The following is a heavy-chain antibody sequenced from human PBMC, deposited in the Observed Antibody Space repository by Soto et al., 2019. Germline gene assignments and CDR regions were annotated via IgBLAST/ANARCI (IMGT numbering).Heavy chain of an antibody. J-gene: IGHJ6*02. D-gene: IGHD3-9*01. CDR3: ARGVNYDVLTGPKYYGMDV. Sequence: ASVKVSCKSSGYTFTNYYMHWVRQAPGQGLEWLGIINPVGGTTSYAQKSQGRVTLTRDTSTSTVYLEMSRLTSEDTAVYFCARGVNYDVLTGPKYYGMDVWGQGTTVTVSS. V-gene: IGHV1-46*01. CDR1: GYTFTNYY. CDR2: INPVGGTT.